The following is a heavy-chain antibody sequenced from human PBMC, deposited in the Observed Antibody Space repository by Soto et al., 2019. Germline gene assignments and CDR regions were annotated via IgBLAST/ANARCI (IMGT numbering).Heavy chain of an antibody. CDR2: ISAYNGNT. Sequence: GASVKVSCKASGYTFTSYGISWVRQAPGQGLEWMGWISAYNGNTNYAQKLQGRVTMTTDTSTSTAYMELRSLRSDDTAVYYCARDRGSLDWLNYYGMDVWGQGTTVTVSS. CDR1: GYTFTSYG. CDR3: ARDRGSLDWLNYYGMDV. D-gene: IGHD1-26*01. J-gene: IGHJ6*02. V-gene: IGHV1-18*01.